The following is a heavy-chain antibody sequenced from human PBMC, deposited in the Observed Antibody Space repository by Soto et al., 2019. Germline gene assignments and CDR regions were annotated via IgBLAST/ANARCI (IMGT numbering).Heavy chain of an antibody. CDR1: GGTFSSYA. CDR2: IIPIFGTA. V-gene: IGHV1-69*01. D-gene: IGHD5-12*01. CDR3: ARDQVGPHGYNDAFDI. Sequence: QVQLVQSGAEVKKPGSSVKVSCKASGGTFSSYAISWVRQAPGLGLEWMGGIIPIFGTANYAQKFQGRVTITADESTSTAYMELSSLRSEDTAVYYCARDQVGPHGYNDAFDIWGQGTMVTVSS. J-gene: IGHJ3*02.